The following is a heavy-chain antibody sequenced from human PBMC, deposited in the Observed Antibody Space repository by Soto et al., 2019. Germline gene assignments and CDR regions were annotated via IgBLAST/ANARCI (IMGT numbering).Heavy chain of an antibody. V-gene: IGHV4-61*01. CDR3: ARGRVYLSA. J-gene: IGHJ5*02. CDR1: GDSVSSDSSF. Sequence: QVQLQESGPGLVKPSETLSLTCTVSGDSVSSDSSFWSWIRQPPGKGLEWIGSFYYSRSTNYNPSLGRRVTISVDTSRNQFSLKLSSVTAADTAVYYCARGRVYLSAWGQGTLVTVSS. D-gene: IGHD6-13*01. CDR2: FYYSRST.